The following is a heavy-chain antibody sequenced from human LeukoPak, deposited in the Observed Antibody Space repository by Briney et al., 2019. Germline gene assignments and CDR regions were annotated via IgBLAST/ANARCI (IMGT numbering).Heavy chain of an antibody. CDR3: ARGEFGDYYYFYMDV. CDR1: GLSFRSYA. J-gene: IGHJ6*03. Sequence: GGSLRLSCAAPGLSFRSYAMSWVRQAPGKGLEWVSVISGGGGNTYYADSVKGRFIISRDNSKNTVYLQMNSLRAEDTATYYCARGEFGDYYYFYMDVWSKGTTVTVSS. CDR2: ISGGGGNT. V-gene: IGHV3-23*01. D-gene: IGHD2/OR15-2a*01.